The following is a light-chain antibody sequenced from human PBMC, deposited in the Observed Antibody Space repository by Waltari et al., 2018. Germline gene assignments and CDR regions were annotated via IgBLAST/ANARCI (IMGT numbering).Light chain of an antibody. CDR2: LAS. J-gene: IGKJ5*01. CDR1: RYRSS. CDR3: QEDYDAPPIT. V-gene: IGKV4-1*01. Sequence: DIVLTQSPESLALSLGGRAALNCRSRRYRSSLAWYQQKPGHPPKLLIYLASTRQSGVPDRFSGSGSGTDFTLTISSLQPEDVAVYYCQEDYDAPPITFGQGTRLEIK.